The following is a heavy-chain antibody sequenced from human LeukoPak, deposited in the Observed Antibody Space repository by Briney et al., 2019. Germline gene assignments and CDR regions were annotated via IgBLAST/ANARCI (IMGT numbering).Heavy chain of an antibody. CDR1: GFTFSSYG. CDR3: AKVADYYDSSGYEN. J-gene: IGHJ4*02. V-gene: IGHV3-23*01. D-gene: IGHD3-22*01. Sequence: GGSLRLSCAASGFTFSSYGMSWVRQAPGKGLEWVSAISGSGGSTYYADSVKGRFTISRDNSKNTLYLQMNSLRAEDTAVYYCAKVADYYDSSGYENWGQGTLVTVSS. CDR2: ISGSGGST.